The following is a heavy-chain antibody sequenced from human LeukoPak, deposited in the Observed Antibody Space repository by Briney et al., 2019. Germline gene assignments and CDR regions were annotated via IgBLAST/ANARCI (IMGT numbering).Heavy chain of an antibody. CDR2: IYYSGST. J-gene: IGHJ3*02. CDR3: ARVAPPDYGSGSNGAFDI. CDR1: DGSISSYY. Sequence: SETLSLTCTVSDGSISSYYWSWIRQPPGKGLEWIGYIYYSGSTNYNPSLKSRVTISVDTSKNQFSLKLSSVTAADTAVYYCARVAPPDYGSGSNGAFDIWGQGTMVTVSS. D-gene: IGHD3-10*01. V-gene: IGHV4-59*08.